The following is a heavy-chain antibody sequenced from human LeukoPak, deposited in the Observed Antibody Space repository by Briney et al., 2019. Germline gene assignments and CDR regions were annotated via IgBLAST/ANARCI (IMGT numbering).Heavy chain of an antibody. CDR2: INHSGST. Sequence: SVTLSLTRAVYGGSFSVYYWSWIRHPPAKGLEWIGEINHSGSTNYNPSLKSRVTISVDTSKNQFSLKLSSVTAAATAVYYCARDTTGYWGQGTLVTVSS. J-gene: IGHJ4*02. V-gene: IGHV4-34*01. CDR1: GGSFSVYY. CDR3: ARDTTGY. D-gene: IGHD1-26*01.